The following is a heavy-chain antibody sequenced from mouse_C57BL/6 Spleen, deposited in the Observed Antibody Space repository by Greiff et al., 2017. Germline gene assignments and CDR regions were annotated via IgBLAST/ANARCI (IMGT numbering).Heavy chain of an antibody. CDR1: GYTFTSYW. D-gene: IGHD1-1*01. CDR2: IHPSDSDT. J-gene: IGHJ2*01. V-gene: IGHV1-74*01. CDR3: AIIRDYYGSSWFDY. Sequence: QVQLQQPGAELVKPGASVKVSCKASGYTFTSYWMHWVKQRPGQGLEWIGRIHPSDSDTNYNQKFKGKATLTVDKSSSTAYMQLSSLTSEDSAVYYCAIIRDYYGSSWFDYWGQGTTLTVSS.